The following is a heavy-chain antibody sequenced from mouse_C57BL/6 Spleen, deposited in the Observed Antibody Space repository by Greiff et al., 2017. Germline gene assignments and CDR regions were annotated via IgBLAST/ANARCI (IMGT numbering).Heavy chain of an antibody. CDR2: IRSKSNNYAT. CDR1: GFSFNTYA. Sequence: EVQLVESGGGLVQPKGSLKLSCAASGFSFNTYAMNWVRQAPGTGLEWVARIRSKSNNYATYYADSVKDSFTISRDDSESMLYLQMNNLKTEDKAMYYCVRPISPYDDDGGLYAMDYWGQGTSVTVSS. CDR3: VRPISPYDDDGGLYAMDY. V-gene: IGHV10-1*01. D-gene: IGHD2-4*01. J-gene: IGHJ4*01.